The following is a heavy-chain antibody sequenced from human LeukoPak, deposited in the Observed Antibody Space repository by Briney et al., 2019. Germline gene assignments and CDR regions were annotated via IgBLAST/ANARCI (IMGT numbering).Heavy chain of an antibody. Sequence: ASVKVSCKASGYTFTSYAMNWVRQAPGQGLEWMGWINTNTGNPTYAQGFTGRFVFSLDTSVSTAYLQISSLKAEDTAVYYCAREGVDRYYDSSGYSTPDYWGQGTLVTVSS. J-gene: IGHJ4*02. CDR1: GYTFTSYA. V-gene: IGHV7-4-1*02. D-gene: IGHD3-22*01. CDR3: AREGVDRYYDSSGYSTPDY. CDR2: INTNTGNP.